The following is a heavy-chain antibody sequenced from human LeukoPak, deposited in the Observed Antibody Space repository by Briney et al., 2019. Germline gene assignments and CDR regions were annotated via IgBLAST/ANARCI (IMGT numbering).Heavy chain of an antibody. V-gene: IGHV4-34*01. CDR1: GDSINSNY. CDR2: INHSGST. J-gene: IGHJ4*02. CDR3: ARGRKYSYGY. D-gene: IGHD5-18*01. Sequence: SETLSLTCSVSGDSINSNYWSWMRQPPGKGLEWIGEINHSGSTNYNPSLKSRVTISVDTSKNQFSLKLSSVTAADTAVYYCARGRKYSYGYWGQGTLVTVSS.